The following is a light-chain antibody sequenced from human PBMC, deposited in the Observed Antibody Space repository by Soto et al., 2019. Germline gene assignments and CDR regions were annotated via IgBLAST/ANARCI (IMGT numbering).Light chain of an antibody. V-gene: IGKV3-20*01. J-gene: IGKJ5*01. CDR1: QGIRDD. CDR3: QQYGSSPPIT. Sequence: TQSPSSLSASVGDRVTITCRASQGIRDDLAWYQQKPGQAPRLLIYGASSRATGIPDRFSGSGSGTDFTLTISKLEPEDFAVYYCQQYGSSPPITFGQGTRLEIK. CDR2: GAS.